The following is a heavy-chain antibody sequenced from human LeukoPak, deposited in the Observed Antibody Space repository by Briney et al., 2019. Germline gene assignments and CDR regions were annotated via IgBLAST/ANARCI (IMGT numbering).Heavy chain of an antibody. D-gene: IGHD4-17*01. J-gene: IGHJ3*02. CDR2: ISSSGSTI. V-gene: IGHV3-48*04. Sequence: GGSLRLSCAASGFTFSSYGMHWVRQAPGKGLEWVSYISSSGSTIYYADSVKGRFTISRDNAKNTLYLQMNSLRAEDTAVYYCARESDYGFAFNIWGQGTMVTVSS. CDR1: GFTFSSYG. CDR3: ARESDYGFAFNI.